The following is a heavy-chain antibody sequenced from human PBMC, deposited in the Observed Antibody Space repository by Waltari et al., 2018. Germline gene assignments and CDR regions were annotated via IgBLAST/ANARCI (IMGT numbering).Heavy chain of an antibody. D-gene: IGHD2-21*01. V-gene: IGHV3-23*04. CDR1: GFTLRAFA. J-gene: IGHJ4*02. CDR2: VDTSGAT. Sequence: VQLVESGGGLVQPGGSLGLYSQASGFTLRAFAMTWVRQAPGKGLEWVSTVDTSGATYYAESVKGRFSISRDTSRNILYLEMSSLRTDDTALYFCAKDRWGGANYFDYWGQGTLATVSS. CDR3: AKDRWGGANYFDY.